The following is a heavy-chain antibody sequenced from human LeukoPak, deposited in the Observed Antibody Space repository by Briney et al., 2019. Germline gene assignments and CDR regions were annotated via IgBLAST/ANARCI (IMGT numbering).Heavy chain of an antibody. CDR3: ARDDGAEWFGEPID. D-gene: IGHD3-10*01. CDR2: ISYDGSNK. J-gene: IGHJ4*02. CDR1: GFTFSSYA. V-gene: IGHV3-30*04. Sequence: PGRSLRLSCAASGFTFSSYAMHWVRQAPGKGLEWVAVISYDGSNKYYADSVKGRFTISRDNSKNTLYLQMNSLRAEDTAVYYCARDDGAEWFGEPIDWGQGTLVTVSS.